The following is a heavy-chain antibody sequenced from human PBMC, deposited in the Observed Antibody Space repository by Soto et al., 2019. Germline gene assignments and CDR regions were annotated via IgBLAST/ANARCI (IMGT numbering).Heavy chain of an antibody. J-gene: IGHJ4*02. D-gene: IGHD5-18*01. V-gene: IGHV1-2*02. CDR3: AIGYSYGYFDY. Sequence: LQVSCKASSYTFTRYYMHLLRQAPGQGLEWMGWINPNSGGTNYAQKFQGRVTMTRDTSISTAYMELSRLRSDDAAVYYCAIGYSYGYFDYWGQGTLVTVSS. CDR2: INPNSGGT. CDR1: SYTFTRYY.